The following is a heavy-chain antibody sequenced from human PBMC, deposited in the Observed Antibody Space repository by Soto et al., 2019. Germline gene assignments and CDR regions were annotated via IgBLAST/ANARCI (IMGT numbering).Heavy chain of an antibody. J-gene: IGHJ4*02. CDR2: IRSKAYGGTT. D-gene: IGHD3-9*01. Sequence: PGGSLRLSCTASGSTFGDYAMSWVRQAPGKGLEWVGFIRSKAYGGTTEYAASVKGRFTISRGDSKSIAYLQMNSLKTEDTAVYYCTRVWDYDILTGYPDYDYWGQGTLVTAPQ. CDR1: GSTFGDYA. V-gene: IGHV3-49*04. CDR3: TRVWDYDILTGYPDYDY.